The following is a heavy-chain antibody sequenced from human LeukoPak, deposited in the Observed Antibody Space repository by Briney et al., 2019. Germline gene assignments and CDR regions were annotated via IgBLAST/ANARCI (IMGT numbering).Heavy chain of an antibody. Sequence: GGSLRLSCAASGFTFSIYSMNWVRQAPGKGLEWVSSISSSSSYIYYADSVKGRFTISRDNAKNSLYLQMNSLRADDTAVYYCARDHGSGSFDDYWGQGTLVTVSS. V-gene: IGHV3-21*01. CDR3: ARDHGSGSFDDY. CDR1: GFTFSIYS. CDR2: ISSSSSYI. J-gene: IGHJ4*02. D-gene: IGHD3-10*01.